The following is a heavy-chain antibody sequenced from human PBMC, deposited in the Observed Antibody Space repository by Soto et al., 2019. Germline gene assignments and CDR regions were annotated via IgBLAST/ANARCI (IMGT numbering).Heavy chain of an antibody. V-gene: IGHV1-69*01. CDR1: GGTFSRHA. CDR3: ARVWVYDSSDYYYAY. J-gene: IGHJ4*01. Sequence: QVQLVQSGAEVRKPGSSVKVSCKASGGTFSRHAISWVRQAPGQGLEWLGGIIPIFGTGNHAQKFQGRVTISADESTSTAYMELSSLRSEDTAIYYCARVWVYDSSDYYYAYLGLGTLVIVSS. D-gene: IGHD3-22*01. CDR2: IIPIFGTG.